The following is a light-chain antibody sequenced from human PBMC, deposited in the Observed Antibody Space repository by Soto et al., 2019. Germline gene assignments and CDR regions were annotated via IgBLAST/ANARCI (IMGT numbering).Light chain of an antibody. CDR1: QSVRSNY. CDR2: GAS. Sequence: EIVLTHSPGTLSLSPGEGATLSCRASQSVRSNYLAWYQQKPGQAPRLLIYGASSRATGIPDRFSGSGSGTDFTLTISRLEPEDFAVYYCQHYGGSPLYTFGQGTKLEIK. V-gene: IGKV3-20*01. J-gene: IGKJ2*01. CDR3: QHYGGSPLYT.